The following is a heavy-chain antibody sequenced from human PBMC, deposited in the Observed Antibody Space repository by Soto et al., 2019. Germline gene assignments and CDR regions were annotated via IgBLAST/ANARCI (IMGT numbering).Heavy chain of an antibody. Sequence: TLSVTGSVSGDSINSGDFYWSWIREHPGKGLEWIGYIPNTGSANYNPSLKGRVTMSVDTSQNQFSLQLSSVTAADTAIYYCARGILVVISPSLQEPLHIDYWGQGTLVTVYS. CDR1: GDSINSGDFY. CDR3: ARGILVVISPSLQEPLHIDY. D-gene: IGHD2-21*01. CDR2: IPNTGSA. J-gene: IGHJ4*02. V-gene: IGHV4-31*03.